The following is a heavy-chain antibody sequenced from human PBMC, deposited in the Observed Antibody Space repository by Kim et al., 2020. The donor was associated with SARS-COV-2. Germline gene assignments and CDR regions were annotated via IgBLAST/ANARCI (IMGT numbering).Heavy chain of an antibody. CDR3: AKGSPSGSYYLYFQH. V-gene: IGHV3-9*01. Sequence: GGSLRLSCAASGFTFGDYAMHWVRQAPGKGLEWVSGISWNSGSIGYADSVKGRFTISRDNAKNSLYLQMNSLRAEDTALYYCAKGSPSGSYYLYFQHWGQGTLVTVSS. CDR2: ISWNSGSI. D-gene: IGHD1-26*01. J-gene: IGHJ1*01. CDR1: GFTFGDYA.